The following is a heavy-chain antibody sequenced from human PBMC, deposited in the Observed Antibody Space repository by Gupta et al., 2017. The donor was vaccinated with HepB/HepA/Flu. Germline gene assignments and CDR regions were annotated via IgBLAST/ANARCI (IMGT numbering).Heavy chain of an antibody. Sequence: EVQLVESGGGLVQPGGSLRLSCAASGFTFSTYWMRWVRQAPGKGLEWVANIKQDGSEKYYVDSVKGRFTISRDNAKNSLYLQMNSLRADDTAVYYCARGPRGVVILFDYWGQGTLVTVSS. CDR1: GFTFSTYW. V-gene: IGHV3-7*04. J-gene: IGHJ4*02. D-gene: IGHD3-3*01. CDR3: ARGPRGVVILFDY. CDR2: IKQDGSEK.